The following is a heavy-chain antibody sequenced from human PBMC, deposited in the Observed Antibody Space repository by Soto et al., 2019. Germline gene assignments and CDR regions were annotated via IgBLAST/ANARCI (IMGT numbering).Heavy chain of an antibody. J-gene: IGHJ4*02. Sequence: SETLSLTCAVSGGSISSSNLWSWVRQPPGKGLEWIGEIYHSGSTNYNPSLKSRVTISVDKSKNQFSLKLSSVTAADTAVYYCAKPRGITETLYYFDYWGQGTLVTVSP. CDR1: GGSISSSNL. CDR2: IYHSGST. CDR3: AKPRGITETLYYFDY. V-gene: IGHV4-4*02. D-gene: IGHD1-20*01.